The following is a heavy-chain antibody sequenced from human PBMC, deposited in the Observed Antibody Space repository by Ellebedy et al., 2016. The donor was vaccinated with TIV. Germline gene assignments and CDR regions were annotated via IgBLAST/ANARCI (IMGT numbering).Heavy chain of an antibody. J-gene: IGHJ1*01. CDR3: ARDSHPYILPSPNSEYFQH. D-gene: IGHD3-9*01. Sequence: PGGSLRLSCAASGFTFSSYAMHRVRQAPGKGLEWVAVISYDGSNKYYADSVKGRFTISRDNSKNTLYLQMNSLRAEDTAVYYCARDSHPYILPSPNSEYFQHWGQGTLVTVSS. CDR2: ISYDGSNK. CDR1: GFTFSSYA. V-gene: IGHV3-30-3*01.